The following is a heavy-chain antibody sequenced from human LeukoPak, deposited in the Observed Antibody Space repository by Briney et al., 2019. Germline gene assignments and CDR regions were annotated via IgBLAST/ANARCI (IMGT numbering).Heavy chain of an antibody. CDR3: AKDDDDGDHVVVDH. J-gene: IGHJ4*02. D-gene: IGHD4-17*01. Sequence: GGSLRLSCAASGFTFSSYAMGWVRQAPGKGLEWVSLISGSGGSTYYADSVRGRFTVSRDNSKNTEYLQMNSLRAEDTAIYYCAKDDDDGDHVVVDHWGQGTLVTVSS. V-gene: IGHV3-23*01. CDR2: ISGSGGST. CDR1: GFTFSSYA.